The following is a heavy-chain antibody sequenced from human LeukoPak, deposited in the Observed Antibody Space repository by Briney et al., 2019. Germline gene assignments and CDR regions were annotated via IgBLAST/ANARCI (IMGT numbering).Heavy chain of an antibody. V-gene: IGHV4-4*07. D-gene: IGHD5-18*01. Sequence: PSETLSLTCTVSGGSISSYYWSWIRQPAGKGLEWIGRIYTSGSTNYNPSLKSRVTMSVDTSKNQFSLKLSSVTAADTAVYYCARDCIGYSYGPPPSDYYYYYMDVWGKGTTVTVSS. CDR1: GGSISSYY. J-gene: IGHJ6*03. CDR3: ARDCIGYSYGPPPSDYYYYYMDV. CDR2: IYTSGST.